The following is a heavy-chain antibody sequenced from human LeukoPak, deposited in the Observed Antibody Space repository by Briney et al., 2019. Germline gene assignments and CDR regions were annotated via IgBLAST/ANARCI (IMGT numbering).Heavy chain of an antibody. J-gene: IGHJ4*02. Sequence: AASVKVSCKASGYTFTSYGISWVRQAPGKGLEWMGSFDPEDGKTIYTQRFQGRVTMTEDTSTDTAYMELSSLRSEDTAVYYCATEELDYWGQGTLVTVSS. CDR3: ATEELDY. D-gene: IGHD1-7*01. CDR2: FDPEDGKT. V-gene: IGHV1-24*01. CDR1: GYTFTSYG.